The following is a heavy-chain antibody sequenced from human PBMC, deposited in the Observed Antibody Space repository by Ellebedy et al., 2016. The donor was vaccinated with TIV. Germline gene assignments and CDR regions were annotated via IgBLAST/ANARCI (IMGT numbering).Heavy chain of an antibody. CDR3: AREPTIFGVVNNWFDP. J-gene: IGHJ5*02. CDR1: GYTFTSYY. D-gene: IGHD3-3*01. Sequence: ASVKVSXXASGYTFTSYYMHWVRQAPGQGLEWMGIINPSGGSTSYAQKFQGRVTMTRDTSTSTVYMELSSLRSEDTAVYYCAREPTIFGVVNNWFDPWGQGTLVTVSS. CDR2: INPSGGST. V-gene: IGHV1-46*01.